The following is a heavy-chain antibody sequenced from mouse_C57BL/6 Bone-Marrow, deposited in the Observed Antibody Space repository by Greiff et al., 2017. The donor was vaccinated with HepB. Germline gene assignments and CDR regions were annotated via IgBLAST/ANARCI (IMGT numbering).Heavy chain of an antibody. CDR3: ARHEAY. CDR1: GFTFSDYY. J-gene: IGHJ3*01. CDR2: ISNGGGST. V-gene: IGHV5-12*01. Sequence: EVKLEESGGGLVQPGGSLKLSCAASGFTFSDYYMYWVRQTPEKRLEWVAYISNGGGSTYYPDTVKGRFTISRDNAKNTLYLQMSRLKSEDTAMYYCARHEAYWGQGTLVTVSA.